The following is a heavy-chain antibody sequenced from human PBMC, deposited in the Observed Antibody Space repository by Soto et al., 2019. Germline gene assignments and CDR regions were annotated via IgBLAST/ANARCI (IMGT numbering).Heavy chain of an antibody. CDR3: ASRDPGTSVDY. J-gene: IGHJ4*02. Sequence: QVQLQESGPGLVKPSGTLSLTCAVSGGSFTSNNWWTWVRQPPAQGLEWIGEIYRTGSTNYNPSRKSRVTISLDKSETQFSLKVTSLTAADSAVYYCASRDPGTSVDYWGQGTLVTVSS. V-gene: IGHV4-4*02. CDR1: GGSFTSNNW. CDR2: IYRTGST. D-gene: IGHD1-7*01.